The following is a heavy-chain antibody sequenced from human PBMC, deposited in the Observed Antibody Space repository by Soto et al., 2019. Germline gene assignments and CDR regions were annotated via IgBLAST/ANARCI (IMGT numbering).Heavy chain of an antibody. J-gene: IGHJ6*02. D-gene: IGHD6-19*01. CDR1: GYTFTSYG. CDR3: ARGQQWLGRYYDFGMDV. Sequence: ASVKVSCKASGYTFTSYGISWVRQAPGQGLEWMGWISAYNGNTNYAQKLQGRVTMTTDTSTSTAYMELRSLRSDDTAVYYCARGQQWLGRYYDFGMDVWGEGTTVTV. V-gene: IGHV1-18*01. CDR2: ISAYNGNT.